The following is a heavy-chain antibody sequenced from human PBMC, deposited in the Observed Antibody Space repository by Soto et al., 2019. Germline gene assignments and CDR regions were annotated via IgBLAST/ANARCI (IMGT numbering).Heavy chain of an antibody. CDR3: ARDIVEMSAV. J-gene: IGHJ4*02. D-gene: IGHD2-21*02. V-gene: IGHV3-21*06. CDR1: GFTFSSST. Sequence: GGSLRLSCTGSGFTFSSSTMTWVRQGPGKGLGWVSSISSSSSYIYFADSLKGRFTISRDNAKNSLYLQMNSLRAEDTAVYYCARDIVEMSAVWGQGTQVTVSS. CDR2: ISSSSSYI.